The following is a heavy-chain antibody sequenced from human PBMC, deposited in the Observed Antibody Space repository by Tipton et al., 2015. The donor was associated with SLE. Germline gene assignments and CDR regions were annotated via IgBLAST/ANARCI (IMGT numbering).Heavy chain of an antibody. CDR2: INHSGST. CDR1: GGSFSGYY. V-gene: IGHV4-34*01. J-gene: IGHJ6*02. D-gene: IGHD6-19*01. CDR3: ARRWLVLYYYYGMDV. Sequence: LSLTCAVYGGSFSGYYWSWFRQPPGKGREWIGEINHSGSTNYNPSLKSRVTISVDTSKNQFSLKLSSVTAADTAVYYCARRWLVLYYYYGMDVWSPGTTVTVSS.